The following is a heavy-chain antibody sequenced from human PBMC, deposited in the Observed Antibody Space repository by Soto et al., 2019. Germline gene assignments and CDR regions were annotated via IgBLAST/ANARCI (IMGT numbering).Heavy chain of an antibody. CDR1: GYTFTGYY. Sequence: ASVKVSCKASGYTFTGYYMHWVRQAPGQGLEWMGWINPNSGGTNYAQKFQGRVTMTRDTSISTAYMELSRLRSDDTAVYYCARELRPGGSTNPEDYYYYGMDVWGQGTTVTVSS. CDR2: INPNSGGT. D-gene: IGHD2-8*01. V-gene: IGHV1-2*02. J-gene: IGHJ6*02. CDR3: ARELRPGGSTNPEDYYYYGMDV.